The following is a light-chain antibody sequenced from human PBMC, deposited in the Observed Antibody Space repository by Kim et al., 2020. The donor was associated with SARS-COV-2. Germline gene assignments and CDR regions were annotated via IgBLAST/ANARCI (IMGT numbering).Light chain of an antibody. CDR2: YXS. V-gene: IGLV3-21*04. J-gene: IGLJ2*01. Sequence: GQTARITXGGNNXGRXSVHWYQQXPXQAPVLVIYYXSDRPSGIPERFSGSNSGNTATLTISRVEAGDXADYYCQVWDSSSDHVVFGGGTQLTVL. CDR3: QVWDSSSDHVV. CDR1: NXGRXS.